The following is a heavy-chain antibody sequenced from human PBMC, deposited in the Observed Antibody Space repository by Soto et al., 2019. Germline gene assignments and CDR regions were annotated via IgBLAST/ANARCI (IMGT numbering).Heavy chain of an antibody. CDR1: GFTFSSYA. CDR3: AKDGYDYIWGSYRPFDY. V-gene: IGHV3-23*01. CDR2: ISGSGGST. J-gene: IGHJ4*02. D-gene: IGHD3-16*02. Sequence: PGGSLRISCAASGFTFSSYAMSWVRQAPGKGLEWVSAISGSGGSTYYADSVKGRFTISRDNSKNTLYLQMNSLRAEDTAVYYCAKDGYDYIWGSYRPFDYWGKGTLVTVSS.